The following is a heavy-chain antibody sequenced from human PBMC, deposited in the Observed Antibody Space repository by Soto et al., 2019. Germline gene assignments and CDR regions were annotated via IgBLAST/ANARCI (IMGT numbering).Heavy chain of an antibody. V-gene: IGHV3-33*01. CDR2: IWNDGSKK. CDR3: ARDPQLLRLLEWSIGYYMAV. CDR1: GFTFSNYA. J-gene: IGHJ6*03. D-gene: IGHD3-3*01. Sequence: QVQLVESGGGVVQPGRSLRLSCEGSGFTFSNYAMHWVRQAPGKGLEWVALIWNDGSKKFYSDSVKGRFTISRDNSKNTLYLQMNSLRAEDKAIYYWARDPQLLRLLEWSIGYYMAVWGKGTTVNVSS.